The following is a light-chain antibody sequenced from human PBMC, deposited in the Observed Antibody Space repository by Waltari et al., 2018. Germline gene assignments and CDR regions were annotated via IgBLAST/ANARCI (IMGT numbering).Light chain of an antibody. CDR3: QQSDSTLLT. CDR1: QSISNY. Sequence: DIQMTQSPSSLSASVGDRITITCRASQSISNYLNWYQQKPGKGPKLLIYAASSLQSEVPSRFSGIGSGTDFTLTISSVQPEDFATYYCQQSDSTLLTFGGGTKVEIK. V-gene: IGKV1-39*01. CDR2: AAS. J-gene: IGKJ4*01.